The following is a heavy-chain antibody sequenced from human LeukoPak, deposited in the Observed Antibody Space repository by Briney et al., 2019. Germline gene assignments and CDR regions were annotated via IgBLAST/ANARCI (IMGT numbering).Heavy chain of an antibody. CDR3: ARGVPNYYYYGMDV. V-gene: IGHV1-2*04. CDR1: GYTFTGYY. Sequence: ASVKVSCKASGYTFTGYYRHWVRQAPGQGLEWMGWINPNSGGTNYAQKFQGWVTMTRDTSISTAYMELSRLRSDDTAVYYCARGVPNYYYYGMDVWGKGTTDTVSS. J-gene: IGHJ6*04. CDR2: INPNSGGT. D-gene: IGHD5/OR15-5a*01.